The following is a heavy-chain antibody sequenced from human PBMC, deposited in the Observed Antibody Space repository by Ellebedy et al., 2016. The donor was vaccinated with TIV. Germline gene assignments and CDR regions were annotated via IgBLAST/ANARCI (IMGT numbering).Heavy chain of an antibody. D-gene: IGHD6-19*01. CDR2: INPSVGST. J-gene: IGHJ4*02. V-gene: IGHV1-46*04. CDR1: GYTFTSYF. CDR3: ARARSSGWLHTPDY. Sequence: AASVKVSCKASGYTFTSYFMHWVRQAPGQGLEWMGIINPSVGSTTYAQKLQGRVTMTRDTSTSTVYMALSSLRSEDTAVYYCARARSSGWLHTPDYWGQGTPVTVSS.